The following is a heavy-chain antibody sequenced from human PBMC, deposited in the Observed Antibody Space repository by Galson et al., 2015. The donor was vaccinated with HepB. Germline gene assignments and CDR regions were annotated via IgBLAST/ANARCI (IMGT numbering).Heavy chain of an antibody. CDR1: GFTFSGSA. Sequence: SLRLSCAASGFTFSGSAIHWVRQTSGKGLEWVGRIRSKASNYATAYTMSLKGRFTISRDDSKNTAYLHMKSLKTEDTAVYYCTRPGDLSGNSSSWGQGTLVTVSS. CDR2: IRSKASNYAT. J-gene: IGHJ4*02. V-gene: IGHV3-73*01. D-gene: IGHD6-13*01. CDR3: TRPGDLSGNSSS.